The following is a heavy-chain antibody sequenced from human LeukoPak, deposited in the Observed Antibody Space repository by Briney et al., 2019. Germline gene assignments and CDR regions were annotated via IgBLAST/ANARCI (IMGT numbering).Heavy chain of an antibody. D-gene: IGHD3-16*02. V-gene: IGHV3-33*08. CDR1: GFTVSGNY. Sequence: GGSLRLSCAASGFTVSGNYMNWVRQAPGKGLEWVAVIWYDGSNKYYADSVKGRFTISRDNSKNTLYLQMNSLRAEDTAVYYCARGSYRSPHDYWGQGTLVTVSS. CDR3: ARGSYRSPHDY. CDR2: IWYDGSNK. J-gene: IGHJ4*02.